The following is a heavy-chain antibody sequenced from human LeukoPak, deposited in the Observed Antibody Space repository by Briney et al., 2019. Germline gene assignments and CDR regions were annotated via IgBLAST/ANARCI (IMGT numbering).Heavy chain of an antibody. V-gene: IGHV1-3*01. CDR1: GYTLTNYG. D-gene: IGHD3/OR15-3a*01. Sequence: GASVKVSCKASGYTLTNYGMHWLRQAPGQRPEWMGWINVGNGDTKYSQKFQGRVTLTRDTSASTAYMDLSSLRSEDTALYYCARDSTLAWGDCWFDPWGQGTLVTVSS. CDR2: INVGNGDT. CDR3: ARDSTLAWGDCWFDP. J-gene: IGHJ5*02.